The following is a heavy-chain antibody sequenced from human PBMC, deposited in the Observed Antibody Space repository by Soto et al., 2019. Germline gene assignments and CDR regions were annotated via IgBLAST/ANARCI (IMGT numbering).Heavy chain of an antibody. CDR1: GFTFSMYS. V-gene: IGHV3-7*03. CDR2: IPQDGVDG. CDR3: ARDHLILPAHDFFYGSDV. D-gene: IGHD2-21*02. J-gene: IGHJ6*02. Sequence: HPVGSLRLSCEVSGFTFSMYSMSWVRQSPGKGLEWVAKIPQDGVDGHYADSVKGRFTISRDNGKNSLYLQLNNLRAEDTAVYYCARDHLILPAHDFFYGSDVWGRGATVTVS.